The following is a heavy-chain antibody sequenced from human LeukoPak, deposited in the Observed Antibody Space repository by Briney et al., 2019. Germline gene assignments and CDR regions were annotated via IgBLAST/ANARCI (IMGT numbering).Heavy chain of an antibody. D-gene: IGHD2-15*01. J-gene: IGHJ4*02. Sequence: ASVKVSCKASGDTFIPYTFSWVRQAPGQGLEWIGRIIPSLDVANYAQKFQGRVTLSVDKDTATTYMEVTSLRSEDTAIYYCARDHCTPGTCLGGHWGQGTLVTVSS. V-gene: IGHV1-69*04. CDR3: ARDHCTPGTCLGGH. CDR1: GDTFIPYT. CDR2: IIPSLDVA.